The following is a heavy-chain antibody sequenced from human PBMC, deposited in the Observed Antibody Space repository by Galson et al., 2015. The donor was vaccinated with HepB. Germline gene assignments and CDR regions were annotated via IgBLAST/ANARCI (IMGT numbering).Heavy chain of an antibody. CDR3: AKEDRRSYGSL. Sequence: SLRLSCAASGFTFSGYAMSWVRQAPGKGLEWVSAISGSGGSTYYADSVKGRFTISRDNSKNTLDLQMNSLSAEDTAVYYCAKEDRRSYGSLWGQGTRVTVSS. V-gene: IGHV3-23*01. J-gene: IGHJ4*02. CDR1: GFTFSGYA. D-gene: IGHD5-18*01. CDR2: ISGSGGST.